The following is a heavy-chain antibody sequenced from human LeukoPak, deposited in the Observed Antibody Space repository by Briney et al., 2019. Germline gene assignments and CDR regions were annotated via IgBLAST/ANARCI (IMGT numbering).Heavy chain of an antibody. CDR1: AFTFSSYS. CDR3: ARGKSRYGDYDY. D-gene: IGHD4-17*01. CDR2: ISDSSSTI. V-gene: IGHV3-48*02. Sequence: PGGSLRLSCAASAFTFSSYSMNWVRQAPGKGLEWVSYISDSSSTIYYADSVKGRFTTSRDNAKNSLCLQMNSLRDEDTAVYYSARGKSRYGDYDYWGQGALVTVSS. J-gene: IGHJ4*02.